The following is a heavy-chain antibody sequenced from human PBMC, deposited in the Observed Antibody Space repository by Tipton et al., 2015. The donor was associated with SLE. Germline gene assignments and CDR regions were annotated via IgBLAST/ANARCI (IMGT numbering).Heavy chain of an antibody. V-gene: IGHV4-59*01. CDR3: AREAGITMVRGALIHALDI. J-gene: IGHJ3*02. D-gene: IGHD3-10*01. CDR2: IYCSGST. CDR1: GGSISSYY. Sequence: LRLSCTVSGGSISSYYWSWIRQPPGKGLEWIGYIYCSGSTNYNPSLKSRVTISVDTSKNQFSLKLSSVTAADTAVYYCAREAGITMVRGALIHALDIWGQGTMVTVSS.